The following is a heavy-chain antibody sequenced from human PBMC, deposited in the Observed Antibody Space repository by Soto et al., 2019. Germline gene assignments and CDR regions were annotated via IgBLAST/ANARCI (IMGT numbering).Heavy chain of an antibody. Sequence: PGGSLRLSCAASGFTFSSYGMHWVRQAPGKGLEWVAVISYDGSNKYYADSVKGRFTISRDNSKNTLYLQMNSLRAEDTAVYYCAKATSSYYDFWSGPAGFPDGMHVRGQGTTVTLSS. J-gene: IGHJ6*02. V-gene: IGHV3-30*18. CDR3: AKATSSYYDFWSGPAGFPDGMHV. CDR2: ISYDGSNK. CDR1: GFTFSSYG. D-gene: IGHD3-3*01.